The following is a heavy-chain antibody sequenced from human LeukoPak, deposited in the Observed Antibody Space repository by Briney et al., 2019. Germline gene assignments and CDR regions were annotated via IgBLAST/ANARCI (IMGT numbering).Heavy chain of an antibody. CDR1: GFIFNNYG. V-gene: IGHV3-23*01. CDR2: ISNDGGGT. J-gene: IGHJ4*02. CDR3: AKGSSGYFFDL. Sequence: GGSLRLSCTASGFIFNNYGLVWVRQAPGKGLEWVSAISNDGGGTTYADFVKGRFSVSRDNSKNTLFLQMNSLRAEDTALYYCAKGSSGYFFDLWGQGTLVTVSS. D-gene: IGHD3-22*01.